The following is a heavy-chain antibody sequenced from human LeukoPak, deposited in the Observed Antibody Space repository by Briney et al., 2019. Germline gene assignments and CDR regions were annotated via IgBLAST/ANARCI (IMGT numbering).Heavy chain of an antibody. J-gene: IGHJ4*02. D-gene: IGHD1-1*01. CDR2: IYYDGSNI. Sequence: PGRSLTLSCAASEFTFTTYGMHWVRQAPGKGLEWVAFIYYDGSNIYYADYVKGRFTISRGISKNTLYLQVDSLRAEDTAIYYCARDWKTNSFDYWGQGTLVTVSS. CDR1: EFTFTTYG. V-gene: IGHV3-33*01. CDR3: ARDWKTNSFDY.